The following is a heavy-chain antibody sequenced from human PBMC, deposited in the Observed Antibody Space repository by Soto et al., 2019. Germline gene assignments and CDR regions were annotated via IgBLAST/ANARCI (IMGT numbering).Heavy chain of an antibody. D-gene: IGHD6-19*01. CDR1: GFTFSSYS. CDR2: ISSSSSYI. Sequence: KTGGSLRLSCAASGFTFSSYSMNWVRQAPGKGLEWVSSISSSSSYIYYADSVKGRFTISRDNAKNSLYLQMNSLRAEDTAVYYCARDLRGSSGWSFPQYFIAYYYGMDVWGQGTTVTVSS. V-gene: IGHV3-21*01. J-gene: IGHJ6*02. CDR3: ARDLRGSSGWSFPQYFIAYYYGMDV.